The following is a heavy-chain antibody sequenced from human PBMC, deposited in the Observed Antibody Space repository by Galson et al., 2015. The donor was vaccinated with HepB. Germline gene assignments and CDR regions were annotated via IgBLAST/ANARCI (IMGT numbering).Heavy chain of an antibody. D-gene: IGHD3-22*01. Sequence: SVKVSCKASGYTFTSYGISWVRQAPGQGLEWMGWISAYNGNTNYVQKLQGRVTMTTDTSTSTAYMELRSLRSDDTAVYYCARDHYDSSGYQPPSDAFDIWGQGTMVTVSS. CDR3: ARDHYDSSGYQPPSDAFDI. CDR1: GYTFTSYG. CDR2: ISAYNGNT. J-gene: IGHJ3*02. V-gene: IGHV1-18*01.